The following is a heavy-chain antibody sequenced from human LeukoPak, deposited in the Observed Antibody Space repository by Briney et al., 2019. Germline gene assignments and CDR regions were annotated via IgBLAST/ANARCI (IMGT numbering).Heavy chain of an antibody. D-gene: IGHD2-2*02. J-gene: IGHJ4*02. Sequence: PGGSLRLSCAASGLTVNNYAMSWVRQAPGRGLEWVSGISGSGDSTYYADSVKGRFTIPRDNSKNTLYLQMNSLRAEDTAVYYCARGRYCSRTSCYIDYWGQGTLVTVSS. CDR2: ISGSGDST. V-gene: IGHV3-23*01. CDR3: ARGRYCSRTSCYIDY. CDR1: GLTVNNYA.